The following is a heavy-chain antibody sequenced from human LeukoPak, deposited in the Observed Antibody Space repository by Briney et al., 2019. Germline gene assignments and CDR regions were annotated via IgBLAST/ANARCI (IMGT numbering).Heavy chain of an antibody. V-gene: IGHV3-23*01. CDR2: ISGSGGST. CDR3: AKDKYGSGAKEY. D-gene: IGHD3-10*01. Sequence: PGGSLRLSCVASGFTFSSYSMTWVRQAPGKGLEWVSVISGSGGSTDYADSVKGRFTISRDNFKNTLYLQMNSLRADDTAVYYCAKDKYGSGAKEYWGQGTLVTVSS. CDR1: GFTFSSYS. J-gene: IGHJ4*02.